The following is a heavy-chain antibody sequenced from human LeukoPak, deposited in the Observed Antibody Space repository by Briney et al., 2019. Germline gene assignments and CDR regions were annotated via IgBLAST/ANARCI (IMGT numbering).Heavy chain of an antibody. Sequence: SETLSLTCTVSGGSISSGSYYWSWIRQPAGKGLEWIGRIYTSGSTNYNPSLKSRVTISVDTSKNQFSLKLSSVTAADTAVYYCATKGSSWLTNDYWGQGTLVTVSS. V-gene: IGHV4-61*02. J-gene: IGHJ4*02. CDR3: ATKGSSWLTNDY. CDR1: GGSISSGSYY. D-gene: IGHD6-13*01. CDR2: IYTSGST.